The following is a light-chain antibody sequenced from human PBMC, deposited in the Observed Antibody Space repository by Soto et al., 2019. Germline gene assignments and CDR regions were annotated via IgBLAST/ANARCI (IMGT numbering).Light chain of an antibody. J-gene: IGKJ3*01. CDR2: AAS. CDR3: QKYNNAPFT. CDR1: QGISSY. V-gene: IGKV1-27*01. Sequence: DIQMTQSPSSLSASVGDRVTITCRASQGISSYLAWYQQKLGKAPKLLIYAASTLQSGVPSRFSGSGSGTDFTLTISSLQPEDVATYFCQKYNNAPFTFGPGTRVDIK.